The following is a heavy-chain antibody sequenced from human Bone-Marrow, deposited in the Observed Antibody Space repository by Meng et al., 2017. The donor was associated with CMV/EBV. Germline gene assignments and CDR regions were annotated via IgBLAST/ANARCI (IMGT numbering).Heavy chain of an antibody. CDR1: GFTFSSYA. CDR2: ISGSGGST. Sequence: GGSLRLSCAASGFTFSSYAMSWVRQAPGKGLEWVSAISGSGGSTYYADSVKGRFTISRVNSKNTLYLQMNSLRAEGTAVYYGAKRGVGVDNWGQGTLVTVSS. V-gene: IGHV3-23*01. J-gene: IGHJ4*02. D-gene: IGHD1-26*01. CDR3: AKRGVGVDN.